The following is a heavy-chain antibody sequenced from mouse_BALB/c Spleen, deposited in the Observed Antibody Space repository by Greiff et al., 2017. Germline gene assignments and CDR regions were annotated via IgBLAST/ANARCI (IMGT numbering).Heavy chain of an antibody. V-gene: IGHV8-12*01. CDR2: IYWDDDK. CDR1: GFSLSTSGMG. Sequence: QVTLKVSGPGILQPSQTLSLTCSFSGFSLSTSGMGVSWIRQPSGKGLEWLAHIYWDDDKRYNPSLKSRLTISKDTSRNQLFLKITSVDTADTATYYCARFDYEGLDYWGQGTTLTVSS. D-gene: IGHD2-4*01. J-gene: IGHJ2*01. CDR3: ARFDYEGLDY.